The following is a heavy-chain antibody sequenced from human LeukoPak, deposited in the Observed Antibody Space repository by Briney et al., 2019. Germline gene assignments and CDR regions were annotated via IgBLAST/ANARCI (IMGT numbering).Heavy chain of an antibody. V-gene: IGHV4-59*01. D-gene: IGHD2-15*01. Sequence: SETLSPTCAVYGGSFSGYYWSWIRQPPVKGLEWIGYIYNSGSTNYNPSLKSRVTISVDTSKNQVSLKLSSVTAADTAVYYCARKDGDYWGQGILVTVSS. CDR1: GGSFSGYY. J-gene: IGHJ4*02. CDR3: ARKDGDY. CDR2: IYNSGST.